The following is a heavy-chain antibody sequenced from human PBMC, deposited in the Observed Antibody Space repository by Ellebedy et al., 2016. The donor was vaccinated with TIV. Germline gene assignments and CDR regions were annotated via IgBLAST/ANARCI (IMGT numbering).Heavy chain of an antibody. J-gene: IGHJ6*02. CDR3: VKDDGGYGMDV. CDR1: GFTFSSYA. D-gene: IGHD3-16*01. CDR2: ISSNGGST. Sequence: GGSLRLSCSASGFTFSSYAMHWVRQAPGKGLEYVSAISSNGGSTYYADSVKGRFTISGDNSKNTLYLQMSSLRAEDTAVYYCVKDDGGYGMDVWGQGTTVTVSS. V-gene: IGHV3-64D*09.